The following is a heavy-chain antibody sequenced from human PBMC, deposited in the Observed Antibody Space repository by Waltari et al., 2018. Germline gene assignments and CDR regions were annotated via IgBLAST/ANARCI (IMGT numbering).Heavy chain of an antibody. CDR3: ARVTTVRLFDN. CDR1: DSSITTDYY. Sequence: QVQLQESGPGLVRPSETLSLTCAVSDSSITTDYYWGGARQSPGKGLEWIATIYYTGSSYNNPSLRGRVAISVDTSRNQFSLRLNSLTAADTAVYYCARVTTVRLFDNWGQGILVTVSS. D-gene: IGHD4-4*01. V-gene: IGHV4-38-2*01. CDR2: IYYTGSS. J-gene: IGHJ4*02.